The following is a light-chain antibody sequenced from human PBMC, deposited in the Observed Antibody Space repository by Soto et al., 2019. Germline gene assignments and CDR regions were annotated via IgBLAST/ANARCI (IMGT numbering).Light chain of an antibody. CDR2: EVS. V-gene: IGLV2-8*01. CDR1: SSDVGGYKY. CDR3: SSYAGSNIDYV. Sequence: QSALTQPPSASGSPGQSVTISCTGTSSDVGGYKYVSWYQQHPGKVPKLMIYEVSKRPSGVPDRFSGSESGNTASLTVSGLQAEDEADYYCSSYAGSNIDYVFGTGTKVTVL. J-gene: IGLJ1*01.